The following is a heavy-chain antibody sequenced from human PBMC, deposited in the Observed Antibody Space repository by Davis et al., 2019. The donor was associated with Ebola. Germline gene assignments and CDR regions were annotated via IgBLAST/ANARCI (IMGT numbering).Heavy chain of an antibody. CDR1: GGSISSYY. D-gene: IGHD1-1*01. Sequence: PSETLSLTCTVSGGSISSYYWSWIRQPPGKGLEWIGYIYYSGSTNYNPSLKSRVTISVDTSKNQFSLKLSSVTAADTAVYYCARHASYDPRSFDYWGQGTLVTVSS. CDR2: IYYSGST. J-gene: IGHJ4*02. V-gene: IGHV4-59*08. CDR3: ARHASYDPRSFDY.